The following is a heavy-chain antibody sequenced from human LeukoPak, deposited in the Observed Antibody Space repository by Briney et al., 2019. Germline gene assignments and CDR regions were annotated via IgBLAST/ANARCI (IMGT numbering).Heavy chain of an antibody. Sequence: PGGSLRLSCAAPGFTFSSYWMSWVRQAPGRGLEWVANIKQDGSEKYYVDSVKGRFTISRDNAKNSLYLQMNSLRAEDTAVYYCARAPVGCSGGSCYSAYFDYWGQGTLVTVSS. CDR2: IKQDGSEK. V-gene: IGHV3-7*03. CDR3: ARAPVGCSGGSCYSAYFDY. CDR1: GFTFSSYW. J-gene: IGHJ4*02. D-gene: IGHD2-15*01.